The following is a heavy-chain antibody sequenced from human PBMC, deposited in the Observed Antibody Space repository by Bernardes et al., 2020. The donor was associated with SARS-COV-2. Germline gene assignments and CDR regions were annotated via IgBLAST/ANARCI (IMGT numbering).Heavy chain of an antibody. Sequence: GGSLRLSCAASGFTFSSYEMNWVRQAPGKGLEWVSYISSSGSTIYYADSVKGRFTISRDNAKNSLYLQMNSLRAEDTAVYYCARPRSSGFVNWGQGTLVTVSS. V-gene: IGHV3-48*03. CDR1: GFTFSSYE. CDR2: ISSSGSTI. J-gene: IGHJ4*02. D-gene: IGHD3-22*01. CDR3: ARPRSSGFVN.